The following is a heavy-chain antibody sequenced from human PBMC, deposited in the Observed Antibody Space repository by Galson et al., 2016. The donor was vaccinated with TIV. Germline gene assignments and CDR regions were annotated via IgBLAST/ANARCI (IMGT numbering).Heavy chain of an antibody. D-gene: IGHD2-15*01. J-gene: IGHJ4*02. CDR3: ARDQDSGAYFDY. V-gene: IGHV4-31*03. CDR1: GGSVSSNGIF. CDR2: IYHSGST. Sequence: TLSLTCTVSGGSVSSNGIFWSWIRQHPGKGLEWIGYIYHSGSTHYNPSLKSRVAMSVATSKNQFSLTLTSVTAADTAVYYCARDQDSGAYFDYWGQGTLVTVSS.